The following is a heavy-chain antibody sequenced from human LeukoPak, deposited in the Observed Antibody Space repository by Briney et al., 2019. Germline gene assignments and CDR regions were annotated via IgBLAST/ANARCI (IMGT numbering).Heavy chain of an antibody. V-gene: IGHV1-24*01. CDR3: VTDRARLFWYFDL. J-gene: IGHJ2*01. D-gene: IGHD2-21*02. Sequence: ASVKVSCKVSGSTLRDLSIHWVRQAPGKGLEYVGGSDPEDGERFHAQRFKGRVTMPEDTSMDTAYMELSSLRSEDTAVYYCVTDRARLFWYFDLWGRGTLVTVSS. CDR1: GSTLRDLS. CDR2: SDPEDGER.